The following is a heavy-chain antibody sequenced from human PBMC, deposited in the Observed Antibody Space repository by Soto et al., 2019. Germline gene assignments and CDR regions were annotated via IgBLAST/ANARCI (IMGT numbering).Heavy chain of an antibody. V-gene: IGHV1-46*01. Sequence: QVRLVQSGAEVKKPGASVKVSCKASGYIFTNYYIHWVRQAPGQGLEWMAIINPNGGSTNCAQEFQGGITLTRDTSTSTVYMDLSSLTSEDTAVYYCARGLYSGDKWGQGTLSPSPQ. J-gene: IGHJ4*02. CDR3: ARGLYSGDK. CDR2: INPNGGST. D-gene: IGHD2-21*01. CDR1: GYIFTNYY.